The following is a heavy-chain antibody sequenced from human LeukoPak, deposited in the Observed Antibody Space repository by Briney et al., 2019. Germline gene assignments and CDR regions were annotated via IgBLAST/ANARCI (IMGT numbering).Heavy chain of an antibody. Sequence: PGGSLRLSCAVSGFTFSSYWMNWVRQAPGKGLEWVASIRQDGGEKSYVDSVKGRFTISRDNTKNSLYLQMSSLRAEDTAVYYCARDGTAAGPYFDLWGQGTLVTVSS. J-gene: IGHJ4*01. CDR1: GFTFSSYW. CDR2: IRQDGGEK. CDR3: ARDGTAAGPYFDL. V-gene: IGHV3-7*01. D-gene: IGHD6-13*01.